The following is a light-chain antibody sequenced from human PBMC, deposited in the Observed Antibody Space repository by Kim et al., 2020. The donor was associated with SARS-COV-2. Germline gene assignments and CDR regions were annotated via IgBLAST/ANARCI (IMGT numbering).Light chain of an antibody. J-gene: IGLJ1*01. Sequence: PVQTASIACSGYNLGDKYVSWYQRRPGQSPVVVIYQANQRPSGIPERFSGSNSGNTATLTISGTQAMDEADYYCQAWDSSTHNYVFGAGTKVTVL. CDR1: NLGDKY. V-gene: IGLV3-1*01. CDR3: QAWDSSTHNYV. CDR2: QAN.